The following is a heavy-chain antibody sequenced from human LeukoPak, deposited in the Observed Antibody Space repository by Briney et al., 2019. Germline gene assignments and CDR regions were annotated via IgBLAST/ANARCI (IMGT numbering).Heavy chain of an antibody. CDR2: ISYDGSNK. CDR3: ARDRGYGDYDFEEYNWFDP. CDR1: GFTFSSYA. J-gene: IGHJ5*02. Sequence: GASLRLSCAASGFTFSSYAMHWVRQAPGKGLEWVAVISYDGSNKYYADSVKGRFTISRDNSKNTLYLQMNSLRAEDTAVYYCARDRGYGDYDFEEYNWFDPWGQGTLVTVSS. D-gene: IGHD4-17*01. V-gene: IGHV3-30-3*01.